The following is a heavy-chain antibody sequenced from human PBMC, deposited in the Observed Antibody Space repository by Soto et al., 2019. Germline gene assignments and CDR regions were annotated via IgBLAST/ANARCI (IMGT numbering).Heavy chain of an antibody. CDR3: ARDGVAPGLYFDH. CDR1: GFTFSDYW. CDR2: IKYDGAEK. D-gene: IGHD3-10*01. Sequence: GGSLRLSCAAFGFTFSDYWMNWVRQAPGKGLEWVASIKYDGAEKTYVDSVKGRFTISRDNPKNSVYLQMASLRAEDTAVYYCARDGVAPGLYFDHWGQGTPVTVSS. V-gene: IGHV3-7*05. J-gene: IGHJ4*02.